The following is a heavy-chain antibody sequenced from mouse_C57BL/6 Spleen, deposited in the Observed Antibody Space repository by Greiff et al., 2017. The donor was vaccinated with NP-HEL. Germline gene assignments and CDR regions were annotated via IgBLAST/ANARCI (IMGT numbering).Heavy chain of an antibody. J-gene: IGHJ3*01. CDR1: GFSLTSYG. Sequence: VQLQQSGPGLVQPSQSLSITCTVSGFSLTSYGVHWVRQSPGKGLEWLGVIWRGGSTDYNAAFMSRLSITKDNSKSQVFFKMNSLQADDTAIYYCAKEDYYGSSPFAYWGQGTLVTVSA. CDR2: IWRGGST. D-gene: IGHD1-1*01. V-gene: IGHV2-5*01. CDR3: AKEDYYGSSPFAY.